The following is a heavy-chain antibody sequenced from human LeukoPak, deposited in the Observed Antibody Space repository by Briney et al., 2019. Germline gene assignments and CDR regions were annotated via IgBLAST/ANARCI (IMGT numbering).Heavy chain of an antibody. CDR2: IRYDGSNK. D-gene: IGHD3-3*01. V-gene: IGHV3-30*02. Sequence: GGSLRLSCAASGFTFSSYGMHWVRQAPGKGLEWVAFIRYDGSNKYYADSVKGRFTISRDNSKNTLYLQMNSLRAEDTAVYYCAKDRLEWLSSWFDPWGQGTLVTVSS. CDR1: GFTFSSYG. J-gene: IGHJ5*02. CDR3: AKDRLEWLSSWFDP.